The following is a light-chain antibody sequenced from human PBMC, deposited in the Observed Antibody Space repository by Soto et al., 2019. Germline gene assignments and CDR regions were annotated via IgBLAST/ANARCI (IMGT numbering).Light chain of an antibody. Sequence: DIQLTQSPSFLSASVGDRVTITCRATQGISSYLAWYQQKPGKAPKLLIHAASNLQSGVPSRFSGSGFGTEFTLSVITVQPEDFATYACQTLNSYRLTFGGGTKVEIK. J-gene: IGKJ4*01. CDR3: QTLNSYRLT. CDR1: QGISSY. CDR2: AAS. V-gene: IGKV1-9*01.